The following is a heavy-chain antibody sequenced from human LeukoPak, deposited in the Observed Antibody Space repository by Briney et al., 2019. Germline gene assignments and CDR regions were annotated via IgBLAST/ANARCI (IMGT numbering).Heavy chain of an antibody. J-gene: IGHJ6*02. Sequence: SETLSLTCTVSGGSISSYYWSWIRQPPGNGLEWIGYIYYSGITNYNPSLKSRVTMSVDTSKNQFSVNLSSVTAADTAVYYCARDSRYCNSISCYGRPGYYGLDVWGQGTTVTVSS. D-gene: IGHD2-2*01. CDR3: ARDSRYCNSISCYGRPGYYGLDV. V-gene: IGHV4-59*01. CDR2: IYYSGIT. CDR1: GGSISSYY.